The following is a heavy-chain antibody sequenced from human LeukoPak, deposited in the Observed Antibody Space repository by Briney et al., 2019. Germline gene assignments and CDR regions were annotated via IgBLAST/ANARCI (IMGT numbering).Heavy chain of an antibody. CDR2: IRGST. Sequence: GGSLRLSCAASGFTFNNYAMSWVRQAPGKGLEWVSLIRGSTYYADSVKGRFTISRDNSQNTLYLQMNSLRVEDTALYYCAKDLGGSTDYWGQGTLVTVSS. CDR3: AKDLGGSTDY. J-gene: IGHJ4*02. V-gene: IGHV3-23*01. CDR1: GFTFNNYA. D-gene: IGHD5-12*01.